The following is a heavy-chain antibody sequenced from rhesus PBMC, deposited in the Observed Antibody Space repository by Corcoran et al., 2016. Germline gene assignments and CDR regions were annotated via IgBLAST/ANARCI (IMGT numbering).Heavy chain of an antibody. CDR2: ISWNSGST. Sequence: EVQLVESGGGVVQPGGSLRLSCAASGFTFDDYVVGWVRQAPGKGLAWVSDISWNSGSTGYADSVKGRFTISRDNAKNSLYLQMNRLRAEDTALYYCARESCSGIYCYAGTFDYWGQGVLVTVSS. D-gene: IGHD2-27*01. V-gene: IGHV3-78*01. J-gene: IGHJ4*01. CDR1: GFTFDDYV. CDR3: ARESCSGIYCYAGTFDY.